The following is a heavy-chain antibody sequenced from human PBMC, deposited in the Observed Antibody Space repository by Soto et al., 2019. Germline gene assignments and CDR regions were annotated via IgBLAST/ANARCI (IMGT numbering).Heavy chain of an antibody. Sequence: ESGGGLVKPGGSPRLSCAASGFTFSDYYMSWIRQAPGKGLEWVSYISSSSLYTNNADSVKGRFTISRDNAKNSLYLQMNSLRAEDTAVYYCARVGATMDAFDIWGQGTMVTVSS. CDR2: ISSSSLYT. V-gene: IGHV3-11*05. CDR3: ARVGATMDAFDI. D-gene: IGHD3-10*01. J-gene: IGHJ3*02. CDR1: GFTFSDYY.